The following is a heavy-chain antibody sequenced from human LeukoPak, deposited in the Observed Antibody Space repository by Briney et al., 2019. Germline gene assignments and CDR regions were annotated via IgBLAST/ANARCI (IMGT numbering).Heavy chain of an antibody. CDR1: GYSFTGYY. CDR3: ARDQGSYGAPFDY. Sequence: VSVKVSCKASGYSFTGYYMLWVRQAPGQGLEWMGRINPNSGGTNYAQKFQGRVTMTRDTSISTAYMELSRLRSDDTAVYYCARDQGSYGAPFDYWGQGTLVTVSS. D-gene: IGHD1-26*01. V-gene: IGHV1-2*06. CDR2: INPNSGGT. J-gene: IGHJ4*02.